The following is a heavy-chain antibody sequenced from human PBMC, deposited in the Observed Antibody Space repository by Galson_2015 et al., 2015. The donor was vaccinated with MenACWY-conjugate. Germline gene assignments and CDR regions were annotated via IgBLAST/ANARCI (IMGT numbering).Heavy chain of an antibody. CDR3: ARDSGPIEFVDH. J-gene: IGHJ5*02. Sequence: SVKVSCKATGHDFSMSVIHWVRQAPGQRLEWMGWINAGHGRTKYSQKFQGRVTITRDTFATTAYMELSSLTSEDTAVYYCARDSGPIEFVDHWGQGTLVTVSS. D-gene: IGHD7-27*01. CDR2: INAGHGRT. V-gene: IGHV1-3*01. CDR1: GHDFSMSV.